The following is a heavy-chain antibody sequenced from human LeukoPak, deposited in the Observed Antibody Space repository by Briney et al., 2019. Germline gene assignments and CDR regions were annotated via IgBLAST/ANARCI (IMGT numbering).Heavy chain of an antibody. D-gene: IGHD6-19*01. CDR1: GFTFSSYS. CDR3: AKDGDSSGWYGAFDI. CDR2: ISGSGGST. J-gene: IGHJ3*02. V-gene: IGHV3-23*01. Sequence: GGSLRLSCAASGFTFSSYSMNWVRQAPGKGLEWVSAISGSGGSTYYADSVKGRFTISRDNSKNTLYLQMNSLRAEDTAVYYCAKDGDSSGWYGAFDIWGQGTMVTVSS.